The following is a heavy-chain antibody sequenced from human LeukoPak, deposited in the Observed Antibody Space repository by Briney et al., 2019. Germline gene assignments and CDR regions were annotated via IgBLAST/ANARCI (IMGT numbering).Heavy chain of an antibody. CDR3: ARDYKSPDFWAGYPPYHHDH. CDR1: GFDFSDFW. J-gene: IGHJ4*02. Sequence: PGGSRRLACAAGGFDFSDFWMSWVGHTPGKGLEWVATIKKDGSETHYVESVKGRFTISRHNADSSLYLQMNGLRVEDTAVYYCARDYKSPDFWAGYPPYHHDHWGQGTLVTVSS. CDR2: IKKDGSET. D-gene: IGHD3/OR15-3a*01. V-gene: IGHV3-7*01.